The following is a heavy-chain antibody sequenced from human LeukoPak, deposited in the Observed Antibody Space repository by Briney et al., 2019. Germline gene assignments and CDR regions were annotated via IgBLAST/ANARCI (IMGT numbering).Heavy chain of an antibody. V-gene: IGHV4-4*07. CDR2: IYTSGST. CDR1: GGSISSYY. D-gene: IGHD3-22*01. Sequence: SETLSLTCTVSGGSISSYYWSWIRQPAGKGLEWIGRIYTSGSTNYNPSLKSRVTISVDTSKNQFSLKLSSVAAADTAVYYCACLTTADAFDIWGQGTMVTVSS. CDR3: ACLTTADAFDI. J-gene: IGHJ3*02.